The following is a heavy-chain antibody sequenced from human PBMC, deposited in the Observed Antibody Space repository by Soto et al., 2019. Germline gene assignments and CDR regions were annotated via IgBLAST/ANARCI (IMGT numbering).Heavy chain of an antibody. CDR3: ARLAAGYCSRPSCYFDY. Sequence: GESLKISCKGSGYSFTSYWIGWVRQMPGKGLEWMGIIYPGDSDTRYSPSFQGQVTISADKSISTAYLQWSSLKASDTAMYYCARLAAGYCSRPSCYFDYWGQGPLVTVFS. D-gene: IGHD2-2*01. J-gene: IGHJ4*02. CDR1: GYSFTSYW. CDR2: IYPGDSDT. V-gene: IGHV5-51*01.